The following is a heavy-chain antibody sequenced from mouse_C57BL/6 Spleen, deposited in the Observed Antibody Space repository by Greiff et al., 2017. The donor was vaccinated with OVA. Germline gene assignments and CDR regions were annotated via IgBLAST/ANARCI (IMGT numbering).Heavy chain of an antibody. J-gene: IGHJ3*01. CDR2: INPSSGYT. V-gene: IGHV1-7*01. D-gene: IGHD1-1*01. Sequence: VQLVESGAELAKPGASVKLSCKASGYTFTSYWMHWVKQRPGQGLEWIGYINPSSGYTKYNQKFKDKATLTADKSSSTAYMQLSSLTYEDSAVYYCARGDYGSSYEFAYWGQGTLVTVSA. CDR3: ARGDYGSSYEFAY. CDR1: GYTFTSYW.